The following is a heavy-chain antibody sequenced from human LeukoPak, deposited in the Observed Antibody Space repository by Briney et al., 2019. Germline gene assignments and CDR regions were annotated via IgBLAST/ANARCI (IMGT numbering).Heavy chain of an antibody. J-gene: IGHJ5*02. D-gene: IGHD6-19*01. CDR2: IIPIFGTA. CDR1: GGTFSSYA. CDR3: AAEDSSGSHWFDP. V-gene: IGHV1-69*01. Sequence: SVKVSCKASGGTFSSYAIGWVRQAPGQGLEWMGGIIPIFGTANYAQKFQGRVTITADESTSTAYMELSSLRSEDTAVYYCAAEDSSGSHWFDPWGQGTLVTVSS.